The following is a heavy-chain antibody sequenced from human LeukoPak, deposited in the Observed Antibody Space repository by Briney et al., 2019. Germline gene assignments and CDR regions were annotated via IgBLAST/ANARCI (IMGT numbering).Heavy chain of an antibody. CDR1: GGSISSYY. V-gene: IGHV4-59*01. CDR2: IYYSGST. J-gene: IGHJ4*02. CDR3: ARDADHCGGDCYSIID. D-gene: IGHD2-21*01. Sequence: SETLSLTCTVSGGSISSYYWSWIRQPPGKGLEWIGYIYYSGSTNYNPSLKSRVTISVDTSKNQFSLKLSSVTAADTAVYYCARDADHCGGDCYSIIDWGQGTLVTVSS.